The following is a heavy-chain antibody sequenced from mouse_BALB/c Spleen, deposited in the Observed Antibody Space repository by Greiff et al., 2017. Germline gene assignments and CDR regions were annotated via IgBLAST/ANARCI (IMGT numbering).Heavy chain of an antibody. V-gene: IGHV1-14*01. J-gene: IGHJ3*01. CDR1: GYTFTSYV. Sequence: EVKLQESGPELVKPGASVKMSCKASGYTFTSYVMHWVKQKPGQGLEWIGYINPYNDGTKYNEKFKGKATLTSDKSSSTAYMELSSLTSEDSAVYYCARPAYYGNSGFAYWGQGTLVTVSA. CDR2: INPYNDGT. CDR3: ARPAYYGNSGFAY. D-gene: IGHD2-10*01.